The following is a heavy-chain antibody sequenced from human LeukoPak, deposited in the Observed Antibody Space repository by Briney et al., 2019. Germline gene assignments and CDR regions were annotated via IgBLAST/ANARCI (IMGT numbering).Heavy chain of an antibody. D-gene: IGHD5-12*01. CDR2: ISDSGST. V-gene: IGHV4-59*01. CDR3: ARDPGNADISEAFDI. J-gene: IGHJ3*02. Sequence: KPSETLSLTCAVAGASISNYYWSWIRQPPGKGLEWIGYISDSGSTNYNPSLKSGVTISVDTTTNQFSLKLSSVTAADTAVYYCARDPGNADISEAFDIWGQGTMVTVSS. CDR1: GASISNYY.